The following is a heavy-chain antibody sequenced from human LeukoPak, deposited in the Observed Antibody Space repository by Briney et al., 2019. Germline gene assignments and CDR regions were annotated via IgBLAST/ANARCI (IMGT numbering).Heavy chain of an antibody. CDR1: GFTFSVYW. CDR3: ARRDDFDI. CDR2: IKSDGSIT. J-gene: IGHJ3*02. Sequence: GGSLRLSCAASGFTFSVYWMHWVRQAPGKGLVWVSRIKSDGSITSYADSVKGRFTISRDNAKNTLYLQMNSLRVEDTAVYYCARRDDFDIWGQGTLVTVSS. V-gene: IGHV3-74*01.